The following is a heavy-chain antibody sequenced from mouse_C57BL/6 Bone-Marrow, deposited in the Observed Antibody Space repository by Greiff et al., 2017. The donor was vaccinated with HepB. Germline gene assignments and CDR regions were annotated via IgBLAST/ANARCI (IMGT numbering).Heavy chain of an antibody. J-gene: IGHJ1*03. CDR1: GYTFTSYW. Sequence: VQVVESGAELVMPGASVKLSCKASGYTFTSYWMHWVKQRPGQGLEWIGEIDPSDSYTNYNQKFKGKSTLTVDKSSSTAYMQLSSLTSEDSAVYYCARRKDYYGSRGYFDVWGTGTTVTVSS. CDR2: IDPSDSYT. D-gene: IGHD1-1*01. CDR3: ARRKDYYGSRGYFDV. V-gene: IGHV1-69*01.